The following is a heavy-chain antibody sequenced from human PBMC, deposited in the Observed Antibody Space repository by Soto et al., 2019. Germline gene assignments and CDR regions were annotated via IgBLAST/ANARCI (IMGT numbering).Heavy chain of an antibody. Sequence: ASVKVSCKASGYTFTSYGISWVRQAPGQGLEWMGWISAYNGNTNYAQKLQGRVTMTTDTSTSTAYMELRSLRSDDTAVYYCARDRPNEYSGYDLDYWGQGTLVTVSS. D-gene: IGHD5-12*01. CDR3: ARDRPNEYSGYDLDY. J-gene: IGHJ4*02. CDR1: GYTFTSYG. V-gene: IGHV1-18*01. CDR2: ISAYNGNT.